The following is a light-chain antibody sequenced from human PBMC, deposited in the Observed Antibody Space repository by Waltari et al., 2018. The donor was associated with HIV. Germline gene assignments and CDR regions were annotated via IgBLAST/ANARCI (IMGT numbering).Light chain of an antibody. Sequence: QSALTQPRPVSGSPGQSVTISCPGTSSDVGGYNYVPWYQQHPGKAPRLMIYDVNRRPSGVPGRFSGSKSGNTASLTISGLQAEDEADYYCCSYAGSYTYVFGTGTEVTVL. CDR2: DVN. CDR1: SSDVGGYNY. J-gene: IGLJ1*01. CDR3: CSYAGSYTYV. V-gene: IGLV2-11*01.